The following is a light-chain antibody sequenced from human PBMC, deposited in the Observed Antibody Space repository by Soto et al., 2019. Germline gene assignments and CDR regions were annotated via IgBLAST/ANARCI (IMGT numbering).Light chain of an antibody. CDR1: QSITTY. CDR2: SAS. CDR3: QQRYSTPWT. Sequence: EIQMTQSPSSLSASVGDSVTITGRASQSITTYLNWYQQKPGKAPKLMIYSASSLQGGASSRFSGSGSGTEFNLTIHSLQPEECATYYGQQRYSTPWTGGQGTKVEI. J-gene: IGKJ1*01. V-gene: IGKV1-39*01.